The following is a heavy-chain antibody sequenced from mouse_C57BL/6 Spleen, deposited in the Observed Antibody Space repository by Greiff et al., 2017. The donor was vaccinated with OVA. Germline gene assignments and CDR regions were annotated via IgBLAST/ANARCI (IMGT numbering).Heavy chain of an antibody. J-gene: IGHJ4*01. Sequence: QVHVKQSGAELARPGASVKLSCKASGYPFTSYGISWVKQRTGQGLEWIGEIYPRSGNTYYNEKFKGKATLTADKSSSTAYMELLSLTSEDSAVYFCARGWRNYDAMDYWGQGTSVTVSS. D-gene: IGHD1-1*02. CDR1: GYPFTSYG. CDR2: IYPRSGNT. V-gene: IGHV1-81*01. CDR3: ARGWRNYDAMDY.